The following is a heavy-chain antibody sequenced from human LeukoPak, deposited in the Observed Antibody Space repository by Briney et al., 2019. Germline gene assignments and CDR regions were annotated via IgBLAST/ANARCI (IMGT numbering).Heavy chain of an antibody. CDR1: GGSISSGSYY. Sequence: KPSETLSLTCTVSGGSISSGSYYWSWIRQPAGKGLEWIGRIYTSGSTNYNPSLKSRVTISVDTSKNQFSLKLSSVTAADTAVYYCARSRSSSWYWFDPWGQGTLVTVSS. CDR3: ARSRSSSWYWFDP. CDR2: IYTSGST. V-gene: IGHV4-61*02. D-gene: IGHD6-13*01. J-gene: IGHJ5*02.